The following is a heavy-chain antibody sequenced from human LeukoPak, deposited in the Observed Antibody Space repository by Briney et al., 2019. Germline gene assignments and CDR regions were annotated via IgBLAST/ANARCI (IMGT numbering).Heavy chain of an antibody. J-gene: IGHJ4*02. CDR2: INPNSGGT. Sequence: ASVKVSCKASGYTFTGYYMHWVRQAPGQGLEWMGWINPNSGGTNYAQTFQGRVTMTRDTSINTAYMELSRLRSDDTAVYYCARAIYYYDSSGYPRDYRGQGTLVTVSS. D-gene: IGHD3-22*01. CDR3: ARAIYYYDSSGYPRDY. V-gene: IGHV1-2*02. CDR1: GYTFTGYY.